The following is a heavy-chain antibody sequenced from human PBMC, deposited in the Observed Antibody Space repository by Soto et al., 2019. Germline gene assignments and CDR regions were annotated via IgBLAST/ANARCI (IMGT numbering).Heavy chain of an antibody. CDR3: ARAGFCSGGSCYSRPYYYYYMDV. Sequence: SETLSLTCAVYGGSFIGYYWSWIRQPPGKGLEWIGEINHSGSTNYNPSLKSRVTISVDTSKNQFSLKLSSVTAADTAVYYCARAGFCSGGSCYSRPYYYYYMDVCGKGTTVTVSS. J-gene: IGHJ6*03. V-gene: IGHV4-34*01. CDR1: GGSFIGYY. CDR2: INHSGST. D-gene: IGHD2-15*01.